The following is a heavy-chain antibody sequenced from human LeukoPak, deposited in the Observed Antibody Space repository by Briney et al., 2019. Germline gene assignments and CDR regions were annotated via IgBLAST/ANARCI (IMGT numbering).Heavy chain of an antibody. Sequence: PGGSLRLSCAASGFTFSSYGMHWVRQAPGKGLEWVAYIQYDGSNEQFADSVKGRFSISRDNSKNTLYLQMNSLRAEDTAVYYCARPLAGWQQLIGGLDYWGQGTLVTVSS. CDR2: IQYDGSNE. CDR1: GFTFSSYG. D-gene: IGHD2-15*01. CDR3: ARPLAGWQQLIGGLDY. V-gene: IGHV3-30*19. J-gene: IGHJ4*02.